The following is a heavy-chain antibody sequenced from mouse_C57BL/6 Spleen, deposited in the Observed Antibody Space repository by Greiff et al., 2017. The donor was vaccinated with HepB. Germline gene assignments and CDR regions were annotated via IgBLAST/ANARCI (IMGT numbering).Heavy chain of an antibody. Sequence: EVQLVESGGGLVKPGGSLKLSCAASGFTFSDYGMHWVRQAPEKGLEWVAYISSGSSSIYYADTVKGRFTITRDNAKNTLFLEMTSLSSEDTAMYYCARGYGGYYVQFAYWGQGTLVTVSA. CDR3: ARGYGGYYVQFAY. V-gene: IGHV5-17*01. J-gene: IGHJ3*01. D-gene: IGHD2-3*01. CDR1: GFTFSDYG. CDR2: ISSGSSSI.